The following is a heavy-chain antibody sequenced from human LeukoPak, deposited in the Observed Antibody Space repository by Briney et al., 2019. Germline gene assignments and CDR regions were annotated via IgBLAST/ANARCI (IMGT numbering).Heavy chain of an antibody. CDR1: XFXFSSYW. D-gene: IGHD1/OR15-1a*01. CDR3: ARGTRVGTPYNWFDP. Sequence: GGSLRLXXTXXXFXFSSYWMSWVRQAPGKGLEWLGNIKEDGSEKYDVDSVKGRFTISRDNAKNSLYLQMNSLRVEDTAIYYCARGTRVGTPYNWFDPWGQGTLVTVSS. V-gene: IGHV3-7*01. J-gene: IGHJ5*02. CDR2: IKEDGSEK.